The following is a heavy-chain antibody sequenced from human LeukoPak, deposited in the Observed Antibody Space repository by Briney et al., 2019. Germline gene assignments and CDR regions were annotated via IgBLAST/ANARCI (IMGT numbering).Heavy chain of an antibody. CDR1: GFTFSSTW. Sequence: GGSLRLSCVASGFTFSSTWMHWVRQAPGKGLVWVSHINSDGSSTNYADSVKGRFTISRDNAKNTVYLQMNSLRAEDTGVYYCARDQRYSGYDWGQGTLVTVSS. CDR2: INSDGSST. V-gene: IGHV3-74*01. J-gene: IGHJ4*02. CDR3: ARDQRYSGYD. D-gene: IGHD5-12*01.